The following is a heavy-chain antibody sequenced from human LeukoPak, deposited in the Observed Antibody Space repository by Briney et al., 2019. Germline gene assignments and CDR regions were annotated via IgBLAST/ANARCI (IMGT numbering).Heavy chain of an antibody. CDR3: VARWLLQK. Sequence: PGGSLRLSCAASGFTFSSYEMTWVRQAPGKGLEFVSGISSSGDSTYYADSVKGRFTISRDNSKNTLYLQMSSLRAEDTAMYYCVARWLLQKGGQGTLVTVSS. J-gene: IGHJ4*02. V-gene: IGHV3-64D*06. CDR1: GFTFSSYE. D-gene: IGHD2-15*01. CDR2: ISSSGDST.